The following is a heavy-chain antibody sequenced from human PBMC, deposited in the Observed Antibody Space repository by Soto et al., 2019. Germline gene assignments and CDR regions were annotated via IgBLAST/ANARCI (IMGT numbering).Heavy chain of an antibody. CDR1: GFTFSSYA. CDR3: AKRAGDGYLDY. CDR2: ISGAGDST. V-gene: IGHV3-23*01. Sequence: EVQLLESGGGLVQPGGSLRLSCAASGFTFSSYAMNWVRQAPGKGPEWVSFISGAGDSTYYADYVKGRSTISRDNSRNTLYLQMNSLRAEDTAIYYCAKRAGDGYLDYWGQGSLVTVSS. D-gene: IGHD4-17*01. J-gene: IGHJ4*02.